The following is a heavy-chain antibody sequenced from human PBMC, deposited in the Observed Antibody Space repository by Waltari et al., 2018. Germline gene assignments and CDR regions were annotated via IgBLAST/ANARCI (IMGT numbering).Heavy chain of an antibody. CDR3: TRAGPRIAAAGKGNWFDP. CDR1: GFTFSSYL. V-gene: IGHV3-7*03. J-gene: IGHJ5*02. Sequence: EVQLVESGGGVVRPGGSLRLSCAASGFTFSSYLMIWFPPAPGKGLVWVANIKQDGSAKYYVDSVKGRFTISRDNAKNSLYLQMNSLRAEDTAVYYCTRAGPRIAAAGKGNWFDPWGQGTLVTVSS. CDR2: IKQDGSAK. D-gene: IGHD6-13*01.